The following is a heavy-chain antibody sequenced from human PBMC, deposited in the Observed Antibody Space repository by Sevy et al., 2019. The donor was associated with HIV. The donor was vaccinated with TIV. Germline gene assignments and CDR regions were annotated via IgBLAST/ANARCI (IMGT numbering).Heavy chain of an antibody. V-gene: IGHV3-30-3*01. D-gene: IGHD4-17*01. J-gene: IGHJ6*02. CDR3: ARTRANYVDQYFFYVLDV. CDR2: ISYGGSDK. Sequence: GGSLRLCCAASGFAFSNYFAMHWVRQAPGKGLELVALISYGGSDKYDADSGKGRFTITRDNFKNTLYLQTNSLTTEDTAVYYCARTRANYVDQYFFYVLDVWGQGPTVTVSS. CDR1: GFAFSNYFA.